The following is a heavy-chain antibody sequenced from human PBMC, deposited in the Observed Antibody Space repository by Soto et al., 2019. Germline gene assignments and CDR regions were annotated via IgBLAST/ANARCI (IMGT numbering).Heavy chain of an antibody. CDR3: ARAGLSYYDFWSGYFRY. CDR2: IKQDGSEK. J-gene: IGHJ4*02. D-gene: IGHD3-3*01. V-gene: IGHV3-7*03. CDR1: GFTFSSYW. Sequence: EVQLVESGGGLVQPGGSLRLSCAASGFTFSSYWMSWVRQAPGKGLEWVANIKQDGSEKYYVDSVKGRFTISRDNAKNSLYLQMNSLRAEDTAVYYCARAGLSYYDFWSGYFRYWGQGTLVTVSS.